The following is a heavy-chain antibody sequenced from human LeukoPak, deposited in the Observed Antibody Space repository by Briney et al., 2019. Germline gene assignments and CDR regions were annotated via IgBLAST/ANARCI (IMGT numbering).Heavy chain of an antibody. CDR2: INPNSGGT. D-gene: IGHD6-19*01. CDR3: ARDPLQYSSGWYYVSAGSGFDP. Sequence: ASVKVSCKASGYTFTSYDINWVRQATGQGLEWMGWINPNSGGTNYAQKFQGRVTMTRDTSISTAYMELSRLRSDDTAVYYCARDPLQYSSGWYYVSAGSGFDPWGQGTLVTVSS. CDR1: GYTFTSYD. V-gene: IGHV1-2*02. J-gene: IGHJ5*02.